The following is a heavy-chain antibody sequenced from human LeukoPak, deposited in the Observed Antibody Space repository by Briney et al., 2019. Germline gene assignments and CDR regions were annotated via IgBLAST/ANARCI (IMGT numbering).Heavy chain of an antibody. CDR3: AKELGKYYLDH. V-gene: IGHV3-33*05. J-gene: IGHJ4*02. Sequence: GGSLRLSCAASGFTLSSYGMHWVRQAPGKGLEWVAVISYDGNNKDYADSVKGRFTISRDNSKNMLYLQMNSLRAEDTAVYYCAKELGKYYLDHWGQGTLVTVSS. D-gene: IGHD7-27*01. CDR1: GFTLSSYG. CDR2: ISYDGNNK.